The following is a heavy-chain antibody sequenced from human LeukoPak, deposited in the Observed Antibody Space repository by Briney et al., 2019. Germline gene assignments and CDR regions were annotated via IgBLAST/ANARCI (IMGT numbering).Heavy chain of an antibody. J-gene: IGHJ4*02. D-gene: IGHD5-12*01. V-gene: IGHV3-48*01. CDR1: GFTFSSYS. Sequence: PGGSLRLSCAASGFTFSSYSMNWVRQAPGKGLEWVSYISSSSSTIYYADSVKGRFTISRDNAKNSLYLQMNSLRAEDTAVYYCARGGGYSGYDLIDYWGQGTLVTVSS. CDR3: ARGGGYSGYDLIDY. CDR2: ISSSSSTI.